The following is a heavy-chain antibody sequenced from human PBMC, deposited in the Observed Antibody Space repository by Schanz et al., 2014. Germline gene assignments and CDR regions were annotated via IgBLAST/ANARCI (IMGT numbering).Heavy chain of an antibody. J-gene: IGHJ4*02. V-gene: IGHV3-30*02. CDR1: GFTVSSNY. CDR3: AKDLPSDYYIAY. CDR2: IRYDGSNK. D-gene: IGHD3-22*01. Sequence: LLVESGGGLVQPGGSLRLSCAASGFTVSSNYMSWVRQAPGKGLEWVAFIRYDGSNKYYADSVKGRFTISRDNSKNTLYLQMNSLRAEDTAVYYCAKDLPSDYYIAYWGQGTLVTVSS.